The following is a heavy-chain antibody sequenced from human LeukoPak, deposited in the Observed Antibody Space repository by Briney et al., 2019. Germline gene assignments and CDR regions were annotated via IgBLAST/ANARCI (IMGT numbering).Heavy chain of an antibody. CDR1: GYIFTDYY. J-gene: IGHJ1*01. V-gene: IGHV1-69-2*01. Sequence: ASVKLSCKGSGYIFTDYYIHWVQLAPGKGLEWMGRVDPADGETIHSEKFQGRLTINADTSIDTSFMELRSLTSDDTAVYFCGTAVVGRQPSDWGQGSLVTVSS. D-gene: IGHD6-6*01. CDR2: VDPADGET. CDR3: GTAVVGRQPSD.